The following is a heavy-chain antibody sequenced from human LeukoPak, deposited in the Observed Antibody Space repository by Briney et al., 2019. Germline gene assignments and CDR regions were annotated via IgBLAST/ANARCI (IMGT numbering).Heavy chain of an antibody. CDR3: VALGDRIY. CDR1: GFTFSSYD. J-gene: IGHJ4*02. V-gene: IGHV3-13*01. CDR2: ISAAGDT. D-gene: IGHD2-15*01. Sequence: GGSLRLSCAASGFTFSSYDMPWVRQATGKGLEWVSAISAAGDTYYLDSVKGRLTISRENAKNSLYLQMNSLRAGDTAVYYCVALGDRIYWGQGTLVTVSS.